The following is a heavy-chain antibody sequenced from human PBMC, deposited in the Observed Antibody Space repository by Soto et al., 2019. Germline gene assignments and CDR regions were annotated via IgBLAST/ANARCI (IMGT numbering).Heavy chain of an antibody. Sequence: EVQLVESGGGLVQPGGSLRLSCAASGFTFSSYSMNWVRQAPGRGLEWVSYISSSTTTIYYADSVKGRFTISRDNAKNLLYLQMNSLRDEDTAVYYCARTYYYHSSGYGYWGQGALVTVSS. D-gene: IGHD3-22*01. CDR2: ISSSTTTI. CDR3: ARTYYYHSSGYGY. J-gene: IGHJ4*02. CDR1: GFTFSSYS. V-gene: IGHV3-48*02.